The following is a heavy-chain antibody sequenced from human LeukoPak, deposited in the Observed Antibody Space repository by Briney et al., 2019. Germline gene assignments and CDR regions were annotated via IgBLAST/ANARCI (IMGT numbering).Heavy chain of an antibody. CDR3: AKWTAVAGTWGYFDY. Sequence: GGSLRLSCAASGCTFSSYAMSWVRQAPGKGLEWVSAISGSGGSTYYAYSVKRRFTISRDNSKNTLYLQVNSLRAEDTAVYYCAKWTAVAGTWGYFDYWGQGTLVTVSS. J-gene: IGHJ4*02. CDR2: ISGSGGST. V-gene: IGHV3-23*01. CDR1: GCTFSSYA. D-gene: IGHD6-19*01.